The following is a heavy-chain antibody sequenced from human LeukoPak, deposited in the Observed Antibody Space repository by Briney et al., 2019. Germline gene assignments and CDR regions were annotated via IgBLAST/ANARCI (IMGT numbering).Heavy chain of an antibody. CDR3: ASTYDSSGYYGGAHAFDI. Sequence: SETLSLTCTVSGGSISSYYWSWIRQPPGKGLEWIGSIYYSGSTYYNPSLKSRVTISVDTSKNQFSLKLSSVTAADTAVYYCASTYDSSGYYGGAHAFDIWGQGTMVTVSS. CDR1: GGSISSYY. D-gene: IGHD3-22*01. V-gene: IGHV4-59*05. J-gene: IGHJ3*02. CDR2: IYYSGST.